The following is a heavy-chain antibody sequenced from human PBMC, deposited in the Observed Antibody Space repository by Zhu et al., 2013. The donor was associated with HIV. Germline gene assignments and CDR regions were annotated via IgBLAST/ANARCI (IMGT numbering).Heavy chain of an antibody. V-gene: IGHV1-2*07. CDR1: GYTFTGYY. J-gene: IGHJ3*01. Sequence: QVQLVQSGAEVKKPGASVKISCKASGYTFTGYYLQWVRQAPGQGPESMGWINPRNGDTKYAPNFQGRLTLTRDTSISTIYMVLNSLTSEDTAVYYCARDHTISYAYDVWGQGTRVSVSS. CDR2: INPRNGDT. CDR3: ARDHTISYAYDV.